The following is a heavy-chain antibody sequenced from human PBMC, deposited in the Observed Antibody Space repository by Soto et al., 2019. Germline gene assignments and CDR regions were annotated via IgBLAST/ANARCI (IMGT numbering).Heavy chain of an antibody. D-gene: IGHD1-26*01. Sequence: QVQLQESGPGLVKPSGTLSLTCAVSGGSISTNNWWHWVRQPPGKGLEWIGEIYHSGNTNYSPSLKSRVTMSVDQSKIQFSLSLTSVTAADTAVYYCARERGAGTYQGFDYWGQGTLVTVSS. CDR2: IYHSGNT. CDR1: GGSISTNNW. J-gene: IGHJ4*02. CDR3: ARERGAGTYQGFDY. V-gene: IGHV4-4*02.